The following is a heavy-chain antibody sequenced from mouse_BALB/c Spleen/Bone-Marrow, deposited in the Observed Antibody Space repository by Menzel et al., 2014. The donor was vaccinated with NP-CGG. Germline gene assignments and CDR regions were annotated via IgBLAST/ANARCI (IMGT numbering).Heavy chain of an antibody. V-gene: IGHV2-6-4*01. CDR1: EFSLSRYS. CDR3: ARMYYAYAMDY. Sequence: VHLVESGPGLMAPSQSLSITCTVSEFSLSRYSVHWVRQPPGKGLEWLGMIWGGGSTDYNSALKSRLNISKVNSKSQVFLKMNSLQTDDTAMYYCARMYYAYAMDYWGQGTSVTVSS. D-gene: IGHD1-1*01. CDR2: IWGGGST. J-gene: IGHJ4*01.